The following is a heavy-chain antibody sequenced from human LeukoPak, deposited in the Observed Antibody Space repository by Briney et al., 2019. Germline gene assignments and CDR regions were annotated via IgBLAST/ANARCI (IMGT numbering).Heavy chain of an antibody. CDR3: ARAFRPYYYGSGSYFLPFDY. J-gene: IGHJ4*02. D-gene: IGHD3-10*01. CDR2: VVPILGIA. V-gene: IGHV1-69*04. CDR1: GGTFSSYA. Sequence: GSSVKVSCKASGGTFSSYAISWVRQAPGQGLEWMGRVVPILGIANYAQKFQGRVTITADKSTSTAYMELSSLRSEDTAVYYCARAFRPYYYGSGSYFLPFDYWGQGTLVTVSS.